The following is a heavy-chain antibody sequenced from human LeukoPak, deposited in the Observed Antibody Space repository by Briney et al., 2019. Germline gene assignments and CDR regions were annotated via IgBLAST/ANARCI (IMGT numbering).Heavy chain of an antibody. Sequence: GGSLRLSCAASGFTFSSYAMSWVRQAPGKGLEWVSAISGSGGSTYFADSVKGRFAISRDNSKSTLYLQMNSLRAEEAAVYYCARGYGDSIHFDYWGQGTLVTVSS. V-gene: IGHV3-23*01. CDR3: ARGYGDSIHFDY. CDR2: ISGSGGST. CDR1: GFTFSSYA. J-gene: IGHJ4*02. D-gene: IGHD4-17*01.